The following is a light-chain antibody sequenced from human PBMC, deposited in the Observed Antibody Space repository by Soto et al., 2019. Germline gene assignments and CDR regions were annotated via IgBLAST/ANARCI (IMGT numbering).Light chain of an antibody. CDR3: QQSYSTTWT. CDR1: QSISSY. CDR2: AAS. V-gene: IGKV1-39*01. J-gene: IGKJ1*01. Sequence: DIQMTQSPSSLSASVGDRVTITCRASQSISSYLNWYQQKPGKAPKLLIYAASSLQSGVPSRFSGSGSRTDFTLTISSLQTEDFATYYCQQSYSTTWTFGQGTKVDIK.